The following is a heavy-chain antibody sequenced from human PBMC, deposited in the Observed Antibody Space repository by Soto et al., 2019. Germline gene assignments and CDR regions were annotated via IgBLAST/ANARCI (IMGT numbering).Heavy chain of an antibody. CDR3: AREKRAGNWFDS. CDR2: IYYSGGT. J-gene: IGHJ5*01. CDR1: GAALSSGGYF. V-gene: IGHV4-61*08. Sequence: KSSETLSLTCTVSGAALSSGGYFYTWVRQPPGKGLEWLGYIYYSGGTNYNPSLKSRVTLSLDTSSNQFSLKLTSVTAADTAVYYCAREKRAGNWFDSWGQGTLVTVSS. D-gene: IGHD3-10*01.